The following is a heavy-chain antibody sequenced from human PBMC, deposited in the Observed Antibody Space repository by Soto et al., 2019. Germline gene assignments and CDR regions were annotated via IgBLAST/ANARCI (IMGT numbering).Heavy chain of an antibody. V-gene: IGHV3-23*01. D-gene: IGHD2-15*01. CDR2: ISGSGGST. Sequence: PGGSLRLSCAASGFTFSSYAMSWVRQAPGKGLEWVSAISGSGGSTYYADSVKGRFTISRDNSKNTLYLQMDSLRAEDTAVYYCAKDIGPIVVALGWWGQGTLVTVSS. J-gene: IGHJ4*02. CDR1: GFTFSSYA. CDR3: AKDIGPIVVALGW.